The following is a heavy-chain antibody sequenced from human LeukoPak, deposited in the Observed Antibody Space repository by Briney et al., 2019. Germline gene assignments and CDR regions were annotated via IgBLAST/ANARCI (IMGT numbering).Heavy chain of an antibody. J-gene: IGHJ4*02. Sequence: GGSLRLSCAASGFTFSSYDMHWVRQATGKGLEWVLAIGTAGDTYYPGSVKGRFTISRENAKNSLYLQMNSLRAGDTAVYYCARDRGSSWSSYFDYWGQGTLVTVSS. V-gene: IGHV3-13*01. CDR3: ARDRGSSWSSYFDY. CDR1: GFTFSSYD. D-gene: IGHD6-13*01. CDR2: IGTAGDT.